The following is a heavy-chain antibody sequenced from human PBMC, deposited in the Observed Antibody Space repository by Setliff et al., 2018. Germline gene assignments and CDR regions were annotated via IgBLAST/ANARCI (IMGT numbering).Heavy chain of an antibody. V-gene: IGHV3-23*01. CDR2: ITDDGGTT. Sequence: GGFLRLSCTTSGFTFFSYTMNWVRQAPGKGLEWVSAITDDGGTTHYAGSVKGRFTIARDNSNSTLYLQMNSLSAEDTALYYCAKDFGSTCLNYFDYWGQGTLVTVSS. CDR3: AKDFGSTCLNYFDY. CDR1: GFTFFSYT. D-gene: IGHD6-13*01. J-gene: IGHJ4*02.